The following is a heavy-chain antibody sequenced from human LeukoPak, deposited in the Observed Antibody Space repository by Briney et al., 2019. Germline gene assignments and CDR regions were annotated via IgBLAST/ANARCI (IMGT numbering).Heavy chain of an antibody. CDR3: ATGNPHSGSYGFDY. CDR2: FDPEDGET. J-gene: IGHJ4*02. V-gene: IGHV1-24*01. Sequence: ASVKVSCKVSGYTLTELSMHWVRQAPGKGLEWMGGFDPEDGETIYAQKFQGRVTMTEDTSTDTAYMELSSLRSEDTAVYYCATGNPHSGSYGFDYWGQGTLVTVSS. D-gene: IGHD1-26*01. CDR1: GYTLTELS.